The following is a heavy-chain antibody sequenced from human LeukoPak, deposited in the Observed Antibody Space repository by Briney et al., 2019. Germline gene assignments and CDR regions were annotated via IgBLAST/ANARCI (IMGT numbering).Heavy chain of an antibody. J-gene: IGHJ5*02. CDR1: GSSIISRYY. V-gene: IGHV4-38-2*02. CDR3: ARGDENMVHAYNWLDP. CDR2: IYHSGST. D-gene: IGHD4/OR15-4a*01. Sequence: SETLSLTCTVSGSSIISRYYWGWIRQPPGKGLEWIANIYHSGSTFFNPSLKSRVTLSVDTSKNQFSLRLMSVTAADTAVYYCARGDENMVHAYNWLDPWGPGSLVTVSS.